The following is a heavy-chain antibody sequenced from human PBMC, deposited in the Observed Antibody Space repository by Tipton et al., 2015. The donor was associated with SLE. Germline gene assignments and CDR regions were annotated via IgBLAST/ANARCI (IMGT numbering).Heavy chain of an antibody. CDR1: GFTFSSYA. J-gene: IGHJ4*02. D-gene: IGHD6-19*01. V-gene: IGHV3-23*01. Sequence: SLRLSCVASGFTFSSYAMSWVRQAPGKGLEWVSAISGSGGSTYYADSVKGRFTISRDNSKNTLYLQMNSLRAEDTAVYYCAKARYSSGWLVDYWGQGTLLTVSS. CDR3: AKARYSSGWLVDY. CDR2: ISGSGGST.